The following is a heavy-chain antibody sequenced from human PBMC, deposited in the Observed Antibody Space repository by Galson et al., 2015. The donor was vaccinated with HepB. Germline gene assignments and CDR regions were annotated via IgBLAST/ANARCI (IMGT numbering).Heavy chain of an antibody. CDR2: INSDGSNT. D-gene: IGHD3-10*01. J-gene: IGHJ4*02. CDR1: GFTFSSHW. Sequence: SLRLSCAASGFTFSSHWMHWVRQAPGKGLVWVSLINSDGSNTNYADSVRGRFTISRDNAKNTVYLQMNSLRAEDAAVYYCASPTTSYPDSRSYHYWGQGTLCSVSS. V-gene: IGHV3-74*01. CDR3: ASPTTSYPDSRSYHY.